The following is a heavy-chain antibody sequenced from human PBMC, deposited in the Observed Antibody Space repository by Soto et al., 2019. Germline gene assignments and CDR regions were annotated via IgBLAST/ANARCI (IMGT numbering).Heavy chain of an antibody. Sequence: GGSLRLSCAASGFTFSSYAMHWVRQAPGKGLEWVAVISYDGSNKYYADSVKGRFTISRDNSKNTLYLQMNSLRAEDTAVYYCARDPPGAGAESGSLSWGQGTLVTVSS. J-gene: IGHJ5*02. CDR3: ARDPPGAGAESGSLS. CDR2: ISYDGSNK. D-gene: IGHD1-26*01. CDR1: GFTFSSYA. V-gene: IGHV3-30-3*01.